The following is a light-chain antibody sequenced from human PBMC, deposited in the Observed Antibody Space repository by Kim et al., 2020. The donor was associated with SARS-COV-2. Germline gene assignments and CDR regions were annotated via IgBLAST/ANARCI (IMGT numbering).Light chain of an antibody. Sequence: DIQLTQSPSSLSASVGDRVTITCRASQSIRNYLDWYQQNPGKAPKLLIFAASTLQSGVPSRFSGSGSGTEFTLTISNLQPEDFATYYCQQNNNTPLTFGEGTKVDIK. CDR1: QSIRNY. V-gene: IGKV1-39*01. CDR3: QQNNNTPLT. CDR2: AAS. J-gene: IGKJ3*01.